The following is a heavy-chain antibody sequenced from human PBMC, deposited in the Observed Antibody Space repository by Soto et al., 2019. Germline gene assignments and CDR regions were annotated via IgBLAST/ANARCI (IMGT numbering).Heavy chain of an antibody. Sequence: GGSLRLSCAASGFTFSSYAMSWVRQAPGKELEWVSAISGSGGSTYYADSVKGRFTISRDNSKNTLYLQMNSLRAEDTAVYYCAKNPHFGDYVLVPQESAEEYYFDYWGQGTLVTVSS. CDR2: ISGSGGST. D-gene: IGHD4-17*01. V-gene: IGHV3-23*01. CDR1: GFTFSSYA. CDR3: AKNPHFGDYVLVPQESAEEYYFDY. J-gene: IGHJ4*02.